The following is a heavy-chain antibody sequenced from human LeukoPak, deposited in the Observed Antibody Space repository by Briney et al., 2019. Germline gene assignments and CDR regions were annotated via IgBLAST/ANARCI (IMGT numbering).Heavy chain of an antibody. D-gene: IGHD5-12*01. V-gene: IGHV4-59*01. J-gene: IGHJ6*03. CDR3: ARVNSGYDWARYYYYYYMDV. CDR2: IYYSGST. CDR1: GGSISSYY. Sequence: SETLSLTCTVSGGSISSYYWSWIRQPPGKGLEWIGYIYYSGSTNYNPSLKSRVTISVDTSKNQFSLKLGSVTAADTAVYYCARVNSGYDWARYYYYYYMDVWGKGTTVTVSS.